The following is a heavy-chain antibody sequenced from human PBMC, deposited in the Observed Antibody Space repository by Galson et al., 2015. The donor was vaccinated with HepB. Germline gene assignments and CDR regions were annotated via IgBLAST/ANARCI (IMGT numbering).Heavy chain of an antibody. J-gene: IGHJ4*02. Sequence: VKVSCKASGYTFTSYSINWVRQAPGQGLEWMGWINTNTGNPTYAQGFTGQFVFSLDTSVSTAYLQISSLKPEDTAVYYCARAFTVSTTTFDYWGQGTLVTVSS. CDR3: ARAFTVSTTTFDY. V-gene: IGHV7-4-1*02. CDR2: INTNTGNP. D-gene: IGHD5/OR15-5a*01. CDR1: GYTFTSYS.